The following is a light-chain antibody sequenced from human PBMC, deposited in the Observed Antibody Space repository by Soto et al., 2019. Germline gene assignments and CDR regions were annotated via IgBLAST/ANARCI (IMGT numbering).Light chain of an antibody. CDR2: GAS. J-gene: IGKJ1*01. CDR3: QQYNNWAWT. Sequence: EIVMTQSPATLSVSPGQRATLSCRASQSVSSNLAWYQQKPGQAPRLLIYGASTRATGIPAMFSGSGSGTEFTLTISRLQSEDFAVYYCQQYNNWAWTFGQGTKVDIK. V-gene: IGKV3-15*01. CDR1: QSVSSN.